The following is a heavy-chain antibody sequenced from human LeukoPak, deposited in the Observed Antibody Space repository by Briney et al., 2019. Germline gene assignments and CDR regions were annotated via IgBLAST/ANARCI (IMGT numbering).Heavy chain of an antibody. CDR3: TRDPTQYLRYGYFDY. CDR1: GFTFSTYW. V-gene: IGHV3-74*01. Sequence: PGGSLRLSCAASGFTFSTYWMHWVRQSPGKGLVWVSRINMDGTTISYAGSVEGRFTISRDNAKNTLHLQMSSLRAEDTAVYYCTRDPTQYLRYGYFDYWGQGTLVTVSS. CDR2: INMDGTTI. D-gene: IGHD4-11*01. J-gene: IGHJ4*02.